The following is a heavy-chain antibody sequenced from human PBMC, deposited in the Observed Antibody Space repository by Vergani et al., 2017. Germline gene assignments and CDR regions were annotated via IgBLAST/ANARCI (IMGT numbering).Heavy chain of an antibody. Sequence: QVQLVESGGGVVQPGGSLRLSCAASGFTFSSYGMHWVRQAPGKGLEWVAFIRYDGSNKYYADSVEGRFTISRDNSKNTLYLQMNSLRAEDTAMYYCAKDTRETTLFDYWGQGTLVTVSS. CDR2: IRYDGSNK. J-gene: IGHJ4*02. V-gene: IGHV3-30*02. CDR1: GFTFSSYG. CDR3: AKDTRETTLFDY. D-gene: IGHD1-7*01.